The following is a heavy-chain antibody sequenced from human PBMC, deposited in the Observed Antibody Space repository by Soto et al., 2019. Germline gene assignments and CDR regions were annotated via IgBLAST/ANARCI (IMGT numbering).Heavy chain of an antibody. Sequence: SLRLSCTASGFTFGDYAMSWFRQAPGKGLEWVGFIRSKAYGGTTEYAASVKGRFTISRDDSKSIAFLQMNSLKTEDTAVYYCTRERRITIFGVVTRYYYMDVWGKGTTVTVSS. V-gene: IGHV3-49*03. D-gene: IGHD3-3*01. CDR1: GFTFGDYA. CDR2: IRSKAYGGTT. J-gene: IGHJ6*03. CDR3: TRERRITIFGVVTRYYYMDV.